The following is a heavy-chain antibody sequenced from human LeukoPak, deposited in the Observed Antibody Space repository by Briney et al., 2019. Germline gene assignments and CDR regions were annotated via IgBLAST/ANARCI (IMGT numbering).Heavy chain of an antibody. V-gene: IGHV4-30-4*08. CDR3: AKHHMVRGVIGY. J-gene: IGHJ4*02. CDR1: GGSISSGDYY. D-gene: IGHD3-10*01. CDR2: IYYSGST. Sequence: SQTLSLTCTVSGGSISSGDYYWSWIRQPPGKGLEWIGYIYYSGSTYYNPSLKSRVTISVDTSKNQFSLKLSSVTAADTAVYYCAKHHMVRGVIGYWGQGTLVTVSS.